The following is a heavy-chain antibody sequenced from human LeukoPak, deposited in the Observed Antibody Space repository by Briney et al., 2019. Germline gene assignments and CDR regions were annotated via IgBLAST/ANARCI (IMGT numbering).Heavy chain of an antibody. CDR1: GYSFTSHW. V-gene: IGHV5-51*01. CDR2: IYPGDSDT. CDR3: ARHGGAYPEPYYYYGMDV. J-gene: IGHJ6*02. D-gene: IGHD2-21*01. Sequence: GEALKNSCKGSGYSFTSHWVGWGGPMPGERLEWVGVIYPGDSDTRYSPSFQGQVTISADKSISTAYLQWSSLKASDTAMYYCARHGGAYPEPYYYYGMDVWGQGTTVTVSS.